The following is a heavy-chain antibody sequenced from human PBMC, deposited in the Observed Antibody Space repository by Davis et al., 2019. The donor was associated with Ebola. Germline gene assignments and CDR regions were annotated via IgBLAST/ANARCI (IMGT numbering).Heavy chain of an antibody. CDR1: GYTFTSYG. V-gene: IGHV1-18*04. J-gene: IGHJ4*02. Sequence: AASVKVSCRASGYTFTSYGISWVRQAPGQGLEWMGWLSAYNGNTNYAQKLQGRVTMSTDTSTRTAYMELRSLRSDDTAVYYCARYHREGYFDYWGQGTLVTVSS. D-gene: IGHD3-22*01. CDR3: ARYHREGYFDY. CDR2: LSAYNGNT.